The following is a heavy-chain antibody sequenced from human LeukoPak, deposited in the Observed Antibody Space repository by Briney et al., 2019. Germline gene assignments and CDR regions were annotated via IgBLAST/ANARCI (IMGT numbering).Heavy chain of an antibody. Sequence: GGSLRLSCAASGFTFRSYAMDWVRQAPGKGLEWVSYISSSSSPIYYADSVKGRFAISRDNAKNSLYLQMNSLRAEDTAVYYCARDHHRRLYDSQARDTFDIWGQGTMVTVSS. CDR1: GFTFRSYA. CDR2: ISSSSSPI. J-gene: IGHJ3*02. CDR3: ARDHHRRLYDSQARDTFDI. V-gene: IGHV3-48*01. D-gene: IGHD3-22*01.